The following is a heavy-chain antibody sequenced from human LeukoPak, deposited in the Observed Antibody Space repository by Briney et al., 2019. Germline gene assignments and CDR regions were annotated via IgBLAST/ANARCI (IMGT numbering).Heavy chain of an antibody. CDR2: ISYDGSNK. CDR3: AKDMARGVIILGTEYFQH. Sequence: PGGSLRLSCAASGFTFSSYGMHWVRQAPGKGLEWVAVISYDGSNKYYADSVKGRFTISRDNSKNTLYLQMNSLRAEDTAVYYCAKDMARGVIILGTEYFQHWGQGTLVTVSS. D-gene: IGHD3-10*01. CDR1: GFTFSSYG. V-gene: IGHV3-30*18. J-gene: IGHJ1*01.